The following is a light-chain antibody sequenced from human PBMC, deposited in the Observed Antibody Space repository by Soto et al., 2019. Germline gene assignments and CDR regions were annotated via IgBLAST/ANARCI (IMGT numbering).Light chain of an antibody. CDR2: GNS. Sequence: QSVLTQPPSVSGAPGQRVTISCTGSSSNIGAGYDVHWYQQLPGTAPKLLIYGNSNRPSGVPDRFSGATSGTSASLAITGGQAEDDADYYCQYYDSSLRGYVVFGGGTKLTVL. V-gene: IGLV1-40*01. CDR3: QYYDSSLRGYVV. J-gene: IGLJ2*01. CDR1: SSNIGAGYD.